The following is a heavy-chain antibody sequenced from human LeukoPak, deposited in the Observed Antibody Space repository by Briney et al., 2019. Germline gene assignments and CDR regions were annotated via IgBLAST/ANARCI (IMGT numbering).Heavy chain of an antibody. Sequence: PSETLSLTCTVSGGSINNYYWSWIRQPAGKGLEWIGRIYTRGSTNYNPSLKSRVTISVDTSKNQFSLKLSSVTAADTAVYYCARLKQQLSPFDYWGQGTLVTASS. V-gene: IGHV4-4*07. D-gene: IGHD6-13*01. CDR1: GGSINNYY. CDR3: ARLKQQLSPFDY. CDR2: IYTRGST. J-gene: IGHJ4*02.